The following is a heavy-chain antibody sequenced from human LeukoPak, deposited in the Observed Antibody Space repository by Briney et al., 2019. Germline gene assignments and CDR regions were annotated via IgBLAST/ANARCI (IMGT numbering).Heavy chain of an antibody. D-gene: IGHD5-24*01. Sequence: PGGSLRLSCAASGFTFDDYAMHWVRQAPGKGLEWVSGISWNSGSIGYADSVKGRFTISRDNAKNSLYLQMNSLRAEDTALYYCARGPEAWWLQYRYDAFDIWGQGTMVTVSS. CDR3: ARGPEAWWLQYRYDAFDI. CDR2: ISWNSGSI. J-gene: IGHJ3*02. V-gene: IGHV3-9*01. CDR1: GFTFDDYA.